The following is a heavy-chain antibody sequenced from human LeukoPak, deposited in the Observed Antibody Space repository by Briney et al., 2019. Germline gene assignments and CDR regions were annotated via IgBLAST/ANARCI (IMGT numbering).Heavy chain of an antibody. V-gene: IGHV4-4*08. D-gene: IGHD3-10*01. CDR3: ARGLWFGDENPPYFDY. Sequence: SETLSLTCTVSGGSISSYYWSWIRQPPGKGLEWLGRIYTSESTNYNPSLKSRVTISVDTSRNQFSLKLSSVTAADTAVYYCARGLWFGDENPPYFDYWGQGILVTVSS. CDR1: GGSISSYY. CDR2: IYTSEST. J-gene: IGHJ4*02.